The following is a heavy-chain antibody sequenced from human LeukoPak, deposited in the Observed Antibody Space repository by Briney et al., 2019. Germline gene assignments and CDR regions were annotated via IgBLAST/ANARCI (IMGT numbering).Heavy chain of an antibody. CDR1: GFTFDDYG. D-gene: IGHD1-14*01. CDR3: ARDSEGAFDI. CDR2: ISWNSGSI. J-gene: IGHJ3*02. V-gene: IGHV3-9*01. Sequence: GGSLRLSCATSGFTFDDYGMHWVRQAPGKGLEWVSGISWNSGSIGYADSVKGRFTISRDNAKNTLYLQMNSLRAEDTAVYYCARDSEGAFDIWGQGTMVTVSS.